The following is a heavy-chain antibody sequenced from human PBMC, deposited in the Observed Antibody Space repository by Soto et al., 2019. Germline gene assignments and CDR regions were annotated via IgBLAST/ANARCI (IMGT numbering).Heavy chain of an antibody. V-gene: IGHV3-53*04. D-gene: IGHD3-10*01. CDR3: ERDGPYYYASRMDV. CDR1: GIPVSSNY. CDR2: LHSGGDT. J-gene: IGHJ6*02. Sequence: VGSLRLSCAASGIPVSSNYMTWGRQAPGKGLEWVSVLHSGGDTYYANSVKGRFTISRHDSTNTLFLQMNSLTPEDTAVYYCERDGPYYYASRMDVWGQGNTVTVS.